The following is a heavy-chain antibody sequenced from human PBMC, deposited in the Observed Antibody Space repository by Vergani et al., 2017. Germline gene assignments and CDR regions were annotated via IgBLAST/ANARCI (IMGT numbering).Heavy chain of an antibody. Sequence: QVQLQESGPGLVKPSQTLSLTCTVSGGSISSGSYYWSWIRQPAGKGLEWIGRIYTSGSTNYNPSLKSRVTISVDTSKNQFSLKLSSVTAADTAVYYCARGYCSSTSCHQPPDYWGQGTLVTVSS. D-gene: IGHD2-2*01. V-gene: IGHV4-61*02. CDR2: IYTSGST. J-gene: IGHJ4*02. CDR1: GGSISSGSYY. CDR3: ARGYCSSTSCHQPPDY.